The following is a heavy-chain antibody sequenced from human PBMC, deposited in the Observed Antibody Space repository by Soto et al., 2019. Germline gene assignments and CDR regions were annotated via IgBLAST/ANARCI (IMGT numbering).Heavy chain of an antibody. CDR1: GFTFSSYA. CDR3: AKGWRGQWLVSPFDY. D-gene: IGHD6-19*01. V-gene: IGHV3-23*01. J-gene: IGHJ4*02. CDR2: ISGSGGST. Sequence: EVQLLESGGGLVQPGGSLRLSCAASGFTFSSYAMSWVRQGPGKGLEWVSAISGSGGSTYYADSVKGRFTISRDNSKNTLYLQMNSLRAEDTAVYYCAKGWRGQWLVSPFDYWGQGTLVTVSS.